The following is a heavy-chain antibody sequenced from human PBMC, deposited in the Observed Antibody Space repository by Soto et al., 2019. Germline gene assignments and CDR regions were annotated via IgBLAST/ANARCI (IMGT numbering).Heavy chain of an antibody. CDR3: ARDIGDSYYDSWSGPAGSYYGMDV. CDR1: GYTFTGYY. CDR2: INPNSGGT. J-gene: IGHJ6*02. Sequence: ASVKVSCKASGYTFTGYYMHWVRQAPGQGLEWMGWINPNSGGTNYAQKFQGRVTMTRDTSVSTAYMELSRLRSDDTAVYYCARDIGDSYYDSWSGPAGSYYGMDVWGQGTTVTVSS. V-gene: IGHV1-2*02. D-gene: IGHD3-3*01.